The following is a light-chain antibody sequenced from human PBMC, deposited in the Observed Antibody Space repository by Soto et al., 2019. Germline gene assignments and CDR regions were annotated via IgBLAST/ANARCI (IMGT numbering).Light chain of an antibody. CDR2: GAS. CDR1: QSVSSN. J-gene: IGKJ1*01. Sequence: EIVMTQSPATLSVSPGERATLSCRASQSVSSNLAWYQQKPGQAPRLLIYGASTRATGIPDRFNGSGSGTEFTLTISSLQSEDLAVYYCQQYNNWWTFGQGTKEEIK. CDR3: QQYNNWWT. V-gene: IGKV3-15*01.